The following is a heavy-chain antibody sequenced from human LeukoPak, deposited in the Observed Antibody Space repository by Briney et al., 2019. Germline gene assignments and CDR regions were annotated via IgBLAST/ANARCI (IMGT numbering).Heavy chain of an antibody. J-gene: IGHJ4*02. Sequence: GGSLRLSCAASGFTFDDYAMHWVRQAPGKGLEWVAVISYDGSNKYYADSVKGRFTISRDNSKNTLYLQMNSLRAEDTAVHYCARGLVVPAAFDYWGQGTLVTVSS. CDR2: ISYDGSNK. D-gene: IGHD2-2*01. CDR3: ARGLVVPAAFDY. CDR1: GFTFDDYA. V-gene: IGHV3-30-3*01.